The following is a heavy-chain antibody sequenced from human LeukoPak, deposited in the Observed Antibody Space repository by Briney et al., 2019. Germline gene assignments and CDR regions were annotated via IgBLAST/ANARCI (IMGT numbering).Heavy chain of an antibody. V-gene: IGHV3-53*01. J-gene: IGHJ4*02. D-gene: IGHD6-6*01. Sequence: GGSLRLSCVASGFTVSSNYMNWVRQAPGKGLEWVSVIDRGGSTYYADSVKGRFTISRDNSKNTLYLQMNSLRAEDTAVYYCARESFQLPDFDYWGQGTLVTVSS. CDR3: ARESFQLPDFDY. CDR1: GFTVSSNY. CDR2: IDRGGST.